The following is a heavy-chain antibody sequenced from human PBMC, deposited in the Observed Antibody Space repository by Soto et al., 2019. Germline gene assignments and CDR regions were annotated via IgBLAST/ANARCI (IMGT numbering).Heavy chain of an antibody. CDR1: GFTFSSYG. CDR2: ISYDGNSK. CDR3: VKGLSSGVAELDF. D-gene: IGHD3-10*02. V-gene: IGHV3-30*18. J-gene: IGHJ4*02. Sequence: QVLLVESGGGVVQPGRSLRLSCAASGFTFSSYGMHWVRQAPGKGLEWVAFISYDGNSKFYADSVKGKFTISRDNSENTLYMQMNSVRVEDTAVYYCVKGLSSGVAELDFWGQGTLVTVSS.